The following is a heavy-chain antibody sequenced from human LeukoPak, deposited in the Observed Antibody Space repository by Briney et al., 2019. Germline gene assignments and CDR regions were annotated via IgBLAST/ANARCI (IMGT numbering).Heavy chain of an antibody. CDR3: AKDQDYGDYGALDY. D-gene: IGHD4-17*01. CDR2: ISYDGSNK. Sequence: GGSLRLYCAASGFTFGSYGMHWVRQAPGKGLEWVAVISYDGSNKYYADSVKGRFTISRDNSKNTLYLQMNSLRAEDTAVYYCAKDQDYGDYGALDYWGQGTLVTVSS. V-gene: IGHV3-30*18. J-gene: IGHJ4*02. CDR1: GFTFGSYG.